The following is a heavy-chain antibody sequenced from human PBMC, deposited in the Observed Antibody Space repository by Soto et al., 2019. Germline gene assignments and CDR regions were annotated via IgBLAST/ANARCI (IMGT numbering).Heavy chain of an antibody. CDR2: INPNSGNT. V-gene: IGHV1-8*02. Sequence: ASVKVSCKASGYTFTGYYMHWVRQAPGQGLEWMGWINPNSGNTGYAQKFQGRVTMTRNTSISTAYMELSSLRSEDTAVYYCARRGYSSSWYYYYYYGMDVWGQGTTVTVSS. J-gene: IGHJ6*02. CDR3: ARRGYSSSWYYYYYYGMDV. D-gene: IGHD6-13*01. CDR1: GYTFTGYY.